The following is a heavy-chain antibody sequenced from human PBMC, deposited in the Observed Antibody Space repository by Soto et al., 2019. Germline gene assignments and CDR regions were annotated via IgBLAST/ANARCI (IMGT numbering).Heavy chain of an antibody. J-gene: IGHJ4*02. Sequence: PSETLSLTCTVSGGSVSSGSYYWSWIRQPPGKGLEWIGYIYYSGSTNYNPSLKSRVTISVDTSKNQFSLKLSSVTAADTAVYYCAGESFYGDYDYWGQGTLVTVSS. CDR1: GGSVSSGSYY. CDR2: IYYSGST. CDR3: AGESFYGDYDY. V-gene: IGHV4-61*01. D-gene: IGHD4-17*01.